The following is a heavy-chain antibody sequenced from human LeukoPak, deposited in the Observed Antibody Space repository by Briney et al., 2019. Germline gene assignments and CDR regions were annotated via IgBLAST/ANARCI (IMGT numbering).Heavy chain of an antibody. CDR3: ARDGDSSGYYPSDY. D-gene: IGHD3-22*01. V-gene: IGHV1-18*01. CDR2: INAYNGNT. CDR1: GYTFTSYG. Sequence: ASVKVSCKASGYTFTSYGISWVRQAPGQGLEWMGWINAYNGNTNYAQKLQGRVTMTTDTSTSTAYMELRSLRSDDTAVYYCARDGDSSGYYPSDYWGQGTLVTVST. J-gene: IGHJ4*02.